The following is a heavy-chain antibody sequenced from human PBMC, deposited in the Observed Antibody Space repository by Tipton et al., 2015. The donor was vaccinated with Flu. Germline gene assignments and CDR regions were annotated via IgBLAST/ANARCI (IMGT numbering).Heavy chain of an antibody. V-gene: IGHV3-21*01. CDR1: GFYFINYG. CDR2: ISGSRTYI. Sequence: SLRLSCSASGFYFINYGMNWVRQAPGKGLEWVAYISGSRTYIYYADSVKGRFTISRDHAENSLYLQMDSLRVEDTAVYYCARDYLGSGNTLNGMDVWGRGTTVTVSS. J-gene: IGHJ6*02. CDR3: ARDYLGSGNTLNGMDV. D-gene: IGHD3-10*01.